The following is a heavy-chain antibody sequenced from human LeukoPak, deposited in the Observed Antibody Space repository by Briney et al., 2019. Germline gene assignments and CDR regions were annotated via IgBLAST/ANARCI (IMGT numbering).Heavy chain of an antibody. Sequence: ASVKVSCKASGYTFTGYYMHWVRQAPGQGLEWMGWINPNSGGTNYAQKFQGRVTMTRDTSISTAYMELSSLRSEDTAVYYCASLYCSSTSCYTGDYYYGMDVWGQGTTVTVSS. CDR2: INPNSGGT. V-gene: IGHV1-2*02. CDR1: GYTFTGYY. CDR3: ASLYCSSTSCYTGDYYYGMDV. J-gene: IGHJ6*02. D-gene: IGHD2-2*02.